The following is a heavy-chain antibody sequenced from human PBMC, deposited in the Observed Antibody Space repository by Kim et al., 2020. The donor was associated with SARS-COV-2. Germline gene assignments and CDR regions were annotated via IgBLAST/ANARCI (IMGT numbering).Heavy chain of an antibody. CDR3: ARVTSTVVTPSNWFDP. CDR1: GFTFSSYW. CDR2: IKQDGSEK. J-gene: IGHJ5*02. Sequence: GGSLRLSCAASGFTFSSYWMSWVRQAPGKGLEWVANIKQDGSEKYYVDSVKGRFTISRDNAKNSLYLQMNSLRAEDTAVYYCARVTSTVVTPSNWFDPWGQGTLVTVSS. D-gene: IGHD4-17*01. V-gene: IGHV3-7*01.